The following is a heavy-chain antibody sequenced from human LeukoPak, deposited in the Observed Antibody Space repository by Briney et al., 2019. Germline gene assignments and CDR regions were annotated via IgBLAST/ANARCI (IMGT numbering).Heavy chain of an antibody. V-gene: IGHV6-1*01. Sequence: SQTLSLTCAISGDSVSSNSAAWNWIRQSPSRGLEWLGRTYYRSKWYNDYAVSVKSRITINPDTSKNQFSLQLNSVTPEDTAVYYCASSFKSETGTMSRFDPWGQGTLVAVSS. CDR1: GDSVSSNSAA. J-gene: IGHJ5*02. CDR3: ASSFKSETGTMSRFDP. D-gene: IGHD1-1*01. CDR2: TYYRSKWYN.